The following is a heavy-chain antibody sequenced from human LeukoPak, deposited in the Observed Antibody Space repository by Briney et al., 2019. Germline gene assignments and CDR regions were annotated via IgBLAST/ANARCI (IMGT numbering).Heavy chain of an antibody. D-gene: IGHD1-26*01. Sequence: ASVKVSCKASGYIFTSYNIYWVRQAPGQGLEWMGWTNPNSGGTNYAQKFQGRVTMTRDTSISTAYMELSRLRSDDTAVYYCARAEHSGSYLNFDYWGQGTLVTVSS. CDR2: TNPNSGGT. CDR1: GYIFTSYN. CDR3: ARAEHSGSYLNFDY. J-gene: IGHJ4*02. V-gene: IGHV1-2*02.